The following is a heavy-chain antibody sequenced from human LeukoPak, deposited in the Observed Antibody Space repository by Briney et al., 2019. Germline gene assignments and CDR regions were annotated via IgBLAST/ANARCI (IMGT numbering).Heavy chain of an antibody. CDR2: IIPIFGTA. CDR3: ARDARGYSYGSRHYYYYMDV. CDR1: GGTFISYA. Sequence: ASXKVSCKASGGTFISYAISWVGQAPGQGREWMGGIIPIFGTANYAQKFQGRVTITTDEYKSTTYMEARRQRDEGTAVYYCARDARGYSYGSRHYYYYMDVWGKGTTVTVSS. D-gene: IGHD5-18*01. V-gene: IGHV1-69*05. J-gene: IGHJ6*03.